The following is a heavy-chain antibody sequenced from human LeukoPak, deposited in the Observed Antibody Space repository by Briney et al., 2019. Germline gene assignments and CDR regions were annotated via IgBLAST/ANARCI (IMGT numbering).Heavy chain of an antibody. CDR3: AKEPMTTVTTGFIDVGYYFDY. D-gene: IGHD4-17*01. Sequence: GGSLRLSCAASGITFSSYGMSWIRQAPGKGLEWVSSISHTGGSPYYADSVKGRFTISRDNSKNTLYLQMNSLRAEDTAVYYCAKEPMTTVTTGFIDVGYYFDYWGQGTLVTVSS. CDR2: ISHTGGSP. V-gene: IGHV3-23*01. CDR1: GITFSSYG. J-gene: IGHJ4*02.